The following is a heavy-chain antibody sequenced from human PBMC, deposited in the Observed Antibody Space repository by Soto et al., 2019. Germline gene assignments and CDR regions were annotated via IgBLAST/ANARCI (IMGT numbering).Heavy chain of an antibody. CDR3: ARSPRGHYDFWSGPNWFDP. CDR2: IYYSGST. J-gene: IGHJ5*02. Sequence: SETLSLTCTVSGGSVSSGSYYWSWIRRPPGKGLELIGYIYYSGSTNYNPSLKSRVTISVDTSKNQFSLKLSSVTAADTAVYYCARSPRGHYDFWSGPNWFDPWGQGTLVTVSS. D-gene: IGHD3-3*01. V-gene: IGHV4-61*01. CDR1: GGSVSSGSYY.